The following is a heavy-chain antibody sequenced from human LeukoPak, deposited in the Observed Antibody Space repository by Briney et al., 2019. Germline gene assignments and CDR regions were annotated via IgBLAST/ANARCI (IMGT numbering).Heavy chain of an antibody. D-gene: IGHD3-22*01. CDR2: INHSGST. CDR1: GGSFSGYY. Sequence: PSETLSLTCAVYGGSFSGYYWSLIRQPPGKGLEWIGEINHSGSTNYNPSLKSRVTISVDTSKNQFSLKLSSVTAADTAVYYCARAPRRSITMIVMPRGYYFDYWGQGTLVTVSS. CDR3: ARAPRRSITMIVMPRGYYFDY. V-gene: IGHV4-34*01. J-gene: IGHJ4*02.